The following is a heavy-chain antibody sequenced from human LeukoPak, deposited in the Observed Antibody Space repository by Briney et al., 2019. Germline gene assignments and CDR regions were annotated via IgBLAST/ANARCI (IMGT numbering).Heavy chain of an antibody. CDR3: ARDQEGATTH. V-gene: IGHV1-46*01. Sequence: GASVKVSCKASGYTSTSYYMHWVRQAPGQGLEWMGIINPSGGSTSYAQKFQGRVTMTRDTSTSTVYTELSSLRSEDTAVYYCARDQEGATTHWGQGTLVTVSS. J-gene: IGHJ4*02. CDR1: GYTSTSYY. CDR2: INPSGGST. D-gene: IGHD1-26*01.